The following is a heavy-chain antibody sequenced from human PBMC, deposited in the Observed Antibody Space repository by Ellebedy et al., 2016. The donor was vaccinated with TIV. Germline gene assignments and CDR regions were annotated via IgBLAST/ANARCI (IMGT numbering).Heavy chain of an antibody. CDR1: GGSFSAYY. D-gene: IGHD2-15*01. CDR3: ARYEGGQYYFDY. V-gene: IGHV4-34*10. CDR2: IYHGGTT. J-gene: IGHJ4*02. Sequence: SETLSLTCAVYGGSFSAYYWTWIRQSPGRGLEWIGEIYHGGTTNYNPSLESRVTMSVDTSKNQFSLKLSSVTAADTAVYYCARYEGGQYYFDYWGQGTLVTVSS.